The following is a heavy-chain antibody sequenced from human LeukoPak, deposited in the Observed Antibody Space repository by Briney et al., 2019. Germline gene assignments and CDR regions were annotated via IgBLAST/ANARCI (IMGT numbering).Heavy chain of an antibody. CDR1: GGSISSYY. Sequence: KRSETLSLTCTVSGGSISSYYWSWIRHPPGKGLEWIGYIYYSGSTNYNPSLKSRVTISVDTSKNQFSLKLSSVTAADTAVYYCARHRGYSYGFDYWGQGTLVTVSS. J-gene: IGHJ4*02. D-gene: IGHD5-18*01. CDR2: IYYSGST. V-gene: IGHV4-59*08. CDR3: ARHRGYSYGFDY.